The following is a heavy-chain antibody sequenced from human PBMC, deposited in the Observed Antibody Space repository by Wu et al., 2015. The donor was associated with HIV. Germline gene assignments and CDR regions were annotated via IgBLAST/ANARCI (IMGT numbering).Heavy chain of an antibody. D-gene: IGHD2-15*01. CDR3: ARGRDAVVVAATASGYYYGMDV. CDR1: GGTFSSYA. V-gene: IGHV1-69*05. CDR2: IIPIFGTA. J-gene: IGHJ6*02. Sequence: QVQLVQSGAEVKKPGSSVKVSCKASGGTFSSYAISWVRQAPGQGLEWMGGIIPIFGTANYAQKFQGRVTITTDESTSTAYMELSSLRSEDTAVYYCARGRDAVVVAATASGYYYGMDVWGQGDHGSPVSS.